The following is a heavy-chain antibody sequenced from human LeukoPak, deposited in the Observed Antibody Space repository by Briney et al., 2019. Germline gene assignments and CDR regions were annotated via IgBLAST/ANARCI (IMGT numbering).Heavy chain of an antibody. CDR1: GGSISTYY. D-gene: IGHD3-10*01. J-gene: IGHJ4*02. V-gene: IGHV4-59*08. CDR2: IYYSGST. Sequence: SETLSLTCTVSGGSISTYYWSWIRQSRGKGLEWIGYIYYSGSTYYNPSLKSRVIISIDTSKNQFSLKLSSVTAADTAVYYCARHTGSGSSYPLGYWGQGTLVTVSS. CDR3: ARHTGSGSSYPLGY.